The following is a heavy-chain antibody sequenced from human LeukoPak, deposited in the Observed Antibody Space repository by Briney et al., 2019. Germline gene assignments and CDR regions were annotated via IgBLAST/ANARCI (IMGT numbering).Heavy chain of an antibody. J-gene: IGHJ4*02. Sequence: GRSLRLSCAASGFTFYDYAMHWVRHAPGKGLEWVSGISWNSGSIGYADSVKGRFTISRDNAKNSLYLQMNSLRAEDTALYYCAKDYYYDSSGYLGYWGQGTLVTVSS. CDR1: GFTFYDYA. V-gene: IGHV3-9*01. D-gene: IGHD3-22*01. CDR2: ISWNSGSI. CDR3: AKDYYYDSSGYLGY.